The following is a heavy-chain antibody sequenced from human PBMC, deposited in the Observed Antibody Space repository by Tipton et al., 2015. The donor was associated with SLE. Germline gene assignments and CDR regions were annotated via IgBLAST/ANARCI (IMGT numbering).Heavy chain of an antibody. CDR1: GFTFSSYA. D-gene: IGHD6-13*01. Sequence: SLRLSCAASGFTFSSYAMHWVRQAPGKGLEWVAVISYDGSNKYYADSVKGRFTISRDNSKNTLYLQMNSLRAEDTAVYYCARDPADRYSSPDYWGQGTLVTVSS. CDR3: ARDPADRYSSPDY. J-gene: IGHJ4*02. V-gene: IGHV3-30-3*01. CDR2: ISYDGSNK.